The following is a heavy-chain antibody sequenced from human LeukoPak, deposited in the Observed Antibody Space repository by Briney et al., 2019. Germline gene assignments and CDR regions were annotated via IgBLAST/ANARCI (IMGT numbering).Heavy chain of an antibody. CDR1: GFIFSSYG. D-gene: IGHD1-26*01. Sequence: GGSLRLSCAASGFIFSSYGMHWVRQAPGKGLEWVAFIRYDGANKYYADSVKGRFTISRDNSKNTLYLQMNSLRAEDTAVYYCAKDRSGSYSQGLDYWGQGTLVTVSS. CDR2: IRYDGANK. V-gene: IGHV3-30*02. J-gene: IGHJ4*02. CDR3: AKDRSGSYSQGLDY.